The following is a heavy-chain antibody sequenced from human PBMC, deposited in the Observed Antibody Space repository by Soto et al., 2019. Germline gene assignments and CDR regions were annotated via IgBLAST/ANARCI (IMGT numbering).Heavy chain of an antibody. Sequence: GGSLRLSCAASGFTFSSYAMSWVRQAPGKGLEWVSAISGSGGSTYYADSVKGRFTISRDNSKNTLYLQMNSLRAEDTAVYYCARDHQFYDYISGGYYFDYWGQGTLVTVSS. V-gene: IGHV3-23*01. CDR2: ISGSGGST. J-gene: IGHJ4*02. CDR3: ARDHQFYDYISGGYYFDY. CDR1: GFTFSSYA. D-gene: IGHD3-16*01.